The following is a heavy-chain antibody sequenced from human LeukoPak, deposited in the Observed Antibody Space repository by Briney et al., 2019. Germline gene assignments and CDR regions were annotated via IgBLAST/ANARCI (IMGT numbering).Heavy chain of an antibody. D-gene: IGHD4-17*01. Sequence: SETLSLTCAVSGYSISSGYYWGWIRQPPGKGLEWIGSIYHSGSTNYNPSLKSRVTISVDTSKNQFSLKLSSVTAADTAVYYCARYGDFTRLDYWGQGTLVTVSS. J-gene: IGHJ4*02. CDR1: GYSISSGYY. V-gene: IGHV4-38-2*01. CDR3: ARYGDFTRLDY. CDR2: IYHSGST.